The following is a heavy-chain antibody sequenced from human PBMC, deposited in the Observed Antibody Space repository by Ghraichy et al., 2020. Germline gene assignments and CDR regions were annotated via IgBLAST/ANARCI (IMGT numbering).Heavy chain of an antibody. J-gene: IGHJ4*02. D-gene: IGHD2-21*01. CDR2: ITGSGDST. CDR1: GFTFSSYA. CDR3: AKTYWPEVSLFDY. V-gene: IGHV3-23*01. Sequence: GESLNISCAASGFTFSSYAMSWVRQAPGKGLEWVSAITGSGDSTYYADSVKGRFTISRDKNTLYLQMNSLRVEDTAVYYCAKTYWPEVSLFDYWGQGTRVIVSS.